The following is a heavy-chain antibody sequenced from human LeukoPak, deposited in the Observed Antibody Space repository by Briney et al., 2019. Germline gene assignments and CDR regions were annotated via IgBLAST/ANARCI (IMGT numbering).Heavy chain of an antibody. J-gene: IGHJ4*02. V-gene: IGHV4-34*01. D-gene: IGHD2-2*02. CDR2: INHSGST. CDR1: GGSFSGYY. CDR3: ARGPTIVVVTAAISPYYFDY. Sequence: SETLSLTCAVYGGSFSGYYWSWIRQPPGKGLEWIGEINHSGSTNYNPSLKSRVTISVDTSKNQFSLKLSSVTAADTAVYYCARGPTIVVVTAAISPYYFDYWGQGTLVTVSS.